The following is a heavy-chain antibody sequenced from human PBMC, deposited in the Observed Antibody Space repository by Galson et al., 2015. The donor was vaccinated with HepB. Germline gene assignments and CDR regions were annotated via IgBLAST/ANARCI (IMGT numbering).Heavy chain of an antibody. D-gene: IGHD5-18*01. V-gene: IGHV3-30*18. CDR1: GSTFRSYG. J-gene: IGHJ4*02. Sequence: SLRLSCAASGSTFRSYGMHWVRQAPGKGLEWVAVISNDGSKKYYGDSVKGRFTISRDNSKNTLYLQMNSLKTEDTAVYYCAKGDAGYSYPDYWGQGTLVTVSS. CDR2: ISNDGSKK. CDR3: AKGDAGYSYPDY.